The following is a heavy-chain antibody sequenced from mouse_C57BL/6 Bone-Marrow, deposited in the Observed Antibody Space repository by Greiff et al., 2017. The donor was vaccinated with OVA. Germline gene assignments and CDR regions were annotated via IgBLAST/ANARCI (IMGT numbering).Heavy chain of an antibody. J-gene: IGHJ2*01. CDR2: IYPGVGDT. CDR1: GYAFSSSW. CDR3: ARHEDGYYASYFDY. V-gene: IGHV1-82*01. D-gene: IGHD2-3*01. Sequence: VVKPGASVKISCKASGYAFSSSWMNWVKQRPGKGLEWIGRIYPGVGDTNYNGKFKGKATLTADKSSSTAYMQLSSLTSEDPAVYFSARHEDGYYASYFDYWGQGTTLTVSS.